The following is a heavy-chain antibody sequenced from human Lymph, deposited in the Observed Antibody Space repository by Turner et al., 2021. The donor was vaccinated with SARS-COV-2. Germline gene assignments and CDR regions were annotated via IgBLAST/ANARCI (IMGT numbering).Heavy chain of an antibody. J-gene: IGHJ4*02. Sequence: VQLVESGVGLVKPWGSLSLSCSASGFTFSYYWMSWVRQAPGKGLEWVANIKQDGSEKYYVDSVKGRFTISRDNAKNSLFLHMNSLRAEDTAVYYCARMGSSSWYFDYWGQGTLVTVSS. CDR2: IKQDGSEK. CDR3: ARMGSSSWYFDY. D-gene: IGHD1-26*01. V-gene: IGHV3-7*01. CDR1: GFTFSYYW.